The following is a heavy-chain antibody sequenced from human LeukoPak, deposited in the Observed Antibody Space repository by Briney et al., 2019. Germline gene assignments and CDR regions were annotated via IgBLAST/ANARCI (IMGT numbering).Heavy chain of an antibody. D-gene: IGHD2-2*01. V-gene: IGHV4-39*01. CDR3: ARQGDYCSTTSCYDY. Sequence: PSETLSLTCTVSGDSISSSNYYWGWTRQPPGKGLEWIGTIYYSGSTYYNPSLKSRVTISVDTSKNQFSLKLSSVTAADTAVYYCARQGDYCSTTSCYDYWGQGILVTVSS. CDR2: IYYSGST. CDR1: GDSISSSNYY. J-gene: IGHJ4*02.